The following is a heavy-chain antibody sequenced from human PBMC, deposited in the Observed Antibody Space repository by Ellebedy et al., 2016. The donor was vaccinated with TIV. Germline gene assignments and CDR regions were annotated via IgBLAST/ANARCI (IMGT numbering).Heavy chain of an antibody. CDR2: INQDGGAE. D-gene: IGHD3-10*01. Sequence: GESLKISCAASGFTFSSYWMSWVRQAPGKGLEWVANINQDGGAEYYVDSVKGRFTVSRDNAKNSLYLQMNSLRAEDTAVYYCARGAIWFGELSTYYCDYWGQGTLVTVSS. V-gene: IGHV3-7*01. CDR1: GFTFSSYW. CDR3: ARGAIWFGELSTYYCDY. J-gene: IGHJ4*02.